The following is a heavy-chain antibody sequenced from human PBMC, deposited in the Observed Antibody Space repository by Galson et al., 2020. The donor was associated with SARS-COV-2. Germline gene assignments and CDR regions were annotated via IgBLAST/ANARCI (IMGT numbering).Heavy chain of an antibody. V-gene: IGHV3-15*07. D-gene: IGHD3-3*01. Sequence: GGSLRLTCAASGFTFSNAYMNWVRQPPGKGLEWVGSIKYKRYGGTTDYAAPVKGRFAISRDDSKNTLYLHMRNLKTEDTAVYYCSTAIWSGLDNWGQGTLVTVYS. J-gene: IGHJ4*02. CDR2: IKYKRYGGTT. CDR1: GFTFSNAY. CDR3: STAIWSGLDN.